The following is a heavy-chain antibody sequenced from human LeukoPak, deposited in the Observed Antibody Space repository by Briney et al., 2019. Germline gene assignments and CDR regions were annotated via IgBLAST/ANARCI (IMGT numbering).Heavy chain of an antibody. J-gene: IGHJ4*02. CDR1: GASINSDTYY. Sequence: MPSETLSLTCTVSGASINSDTYYWGWIRQPPGKGLEWIGSIYYSGSTYYNPSLKSRVTISVDTSKNQFSLKLSSVTAADTAVYYCARHGVAGTVYFDYWGQGTLVTVSS. V-gene: IGHV4-39*01. CDR2: IYYSGST. D-gene: IGHD6-19*01. CDR3: ARHGVAGTVYFDY.